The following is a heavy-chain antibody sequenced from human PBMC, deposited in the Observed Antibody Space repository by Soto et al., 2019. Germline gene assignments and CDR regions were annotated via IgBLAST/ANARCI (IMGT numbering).Heavy chain of an antibody. CDR3: VKDLMGGGDIFYCYGMDV. CDR2: VSWNGVRV. CDR1: GFSFGDFA. J-gene: IGHJ6*02. D-gene: IGHD2-21*02. V-gene: IGHV3-9*01. Sequence: EVQLVASGGTLVQPGRSLRLSCAASGFSFGDFAMHWIRQVPGKGLEWISSVSWNGVRVDYADAVKGRFSISRDNANNSLRLEMNSLRAEVTALHYCVKDLMGGGDIFYCYGMDVWGQGTAVTVSS.